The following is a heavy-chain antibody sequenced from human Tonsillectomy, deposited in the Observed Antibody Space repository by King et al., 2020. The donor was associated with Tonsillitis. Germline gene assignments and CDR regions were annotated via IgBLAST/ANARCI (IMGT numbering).Heavy chain of an antibody. Sequence: MSWVRQAPGKGLEWVSAISGNSINTYYADSVKGRFTISRDNSKNTVFLQINRLRAEDTAVYYWPKDLEISSGYYYPGAFDFCGQGTMVTVSS. J-gene: IGHJ3*01. D-gene: IGHD3-22*01. CDR2: ISGNSINT. CDR3: PKDLEISSGYYYPGAFDF. V-gene: IGHV3-23*01.